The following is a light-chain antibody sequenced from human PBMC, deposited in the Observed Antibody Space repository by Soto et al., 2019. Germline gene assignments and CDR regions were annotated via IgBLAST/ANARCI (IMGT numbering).Light chain of an antibody. CDR2: EVT. CDR1: SSDVGAYNY. J-gene: IGLJ1*01. V-gene: IGLV2-14*01. CDR3: SSYTSSDSYV. Sequence: HSVLTQPASVSGSPGQSITISCTGTSSDVGAYNYLSWYQQHPGKAPKVIIYEVTNRPSGVSSRFSGSKSGDTASLTISGLQADDEADYYCSSYTSSDSYVFGTGTKVTVL.